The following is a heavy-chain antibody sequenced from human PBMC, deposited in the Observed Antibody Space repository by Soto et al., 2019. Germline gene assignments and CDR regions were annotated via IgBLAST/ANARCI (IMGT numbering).Heavy chain of an antibody. CDR1: GGSISSGGYY. V-gene: IGHV4-31*02. D-gene: IGHD3-22*01. CDR3: ARLDSSCYYYGYYFDY. CDR2: IYYSGST. Sequence: SETLSLTXTVSGGSISSGGYYWSWIRQHPGKGLEWIGYIYYSGSTYYNPSLKSRVTISVDTSKNQFSLKLSSVTAADTAVYYRARLDSSCYYYGYYFDYWGQGTLVTVSS. J-gene: IGHJ4*02.